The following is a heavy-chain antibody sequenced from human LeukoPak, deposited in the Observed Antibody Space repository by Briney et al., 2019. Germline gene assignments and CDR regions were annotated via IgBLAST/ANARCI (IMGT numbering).Heavy chain of an antibody. CDR1: GHGFSRYY. D-gene: IGHD2-15*01. CDR3: ARGGPYHGFDY. CDR2: IDPNGDST. J-gene: IGHJ4*02. V-gene: IGHV1-46*01. Sequence: ASVKVSCKPSGHGFSRYYVHWVRQALGEGVEWVGRIDPNGDSTIYARKVQGRVTMTSDTSTSTVHMEVSTLTSEDTAVYYCARGGPYHGFDYWGQGTLVTVSS.